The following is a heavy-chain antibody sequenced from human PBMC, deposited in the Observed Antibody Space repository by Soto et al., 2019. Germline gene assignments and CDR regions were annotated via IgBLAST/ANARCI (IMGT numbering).Heavy chain of an antibody. J-gene: IGHJ6*02. V-gene: IGHV5-10-1*01. CDR1: GYSFTSYW. Sequence: GESLKISCKGSGYSFTSYWISWVRQMPGKGLEWMGRIDPSDSYTNYSPSFQGHVTISADKSISTAYLQWSSLKASDTAMYYCARALAYYDFWSGYNYGMDVWGQGTTVTVSS. CDR3: ARALAYYDFWSGYNYGMDV. D-gene: IGHD3-3*01. CDR2: IDPSDSYT.